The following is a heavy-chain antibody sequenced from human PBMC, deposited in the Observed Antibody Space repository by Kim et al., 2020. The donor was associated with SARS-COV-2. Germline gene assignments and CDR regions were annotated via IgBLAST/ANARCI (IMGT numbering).Heavy chain of an antibody. V-gene: IGHV3-23*03. Sequence: GGSLRLSCAASGFTFSSYAMSWVRQAPGKGLEWVSVIYSGGSSTYYADSVKGRFTISRDNSKNTLYLQMNSLRAEDTAVYYCAKVGPRRLVATIDAFDIWGQGTMVTVSS. CDR2: IYSGGSST. CDR3: AKVGPRRLVATIDAFDI. CDR1: GFTFSSYA. D-gene: IGHD5-12*01. J-gene: IGHJ3*02.